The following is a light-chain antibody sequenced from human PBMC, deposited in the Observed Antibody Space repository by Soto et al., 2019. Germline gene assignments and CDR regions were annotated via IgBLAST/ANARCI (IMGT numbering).Light chain of an antibody. Sequence: DIVLTQSPGTLSLSPGERATLSCRASQSVSSSYLAWYQQRPGQAPRLLIYGASSRATGIPDRFSGSGSGTDFTLTISRLEAEDFAVYYCQQYGSSSWTFGQGTKVDI. V-gene: IGKV3-20*01. CDR1: QSVSSSY. J-gene: IGKJ1*01. CDR3: QQYGSSSWT. CDR2: GAS.